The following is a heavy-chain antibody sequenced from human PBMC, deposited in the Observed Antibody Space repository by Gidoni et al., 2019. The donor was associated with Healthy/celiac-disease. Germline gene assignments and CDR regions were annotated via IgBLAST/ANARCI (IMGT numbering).Heavy chain of an antibody. CDR2: IYTSGST. J-gene: IGHJ4*02. D-gene: IGHD6-13*01. CDR1: GGSISSYY. CDR3: ARDSKSIAAAGYYFDY. V-gene: IGHV4-4*07. Sequence: QVQLQESGPGLVKPSETLSLTCTVSGGSISSYYWSWIRQPAGKGLEWIGRIYTSGSTNYNPSLKSRVTMSVDTSKNQFSLKLSSVTAADTAVYYCARDSKSIAAAGYYFDYWGQGTLVTVSS.